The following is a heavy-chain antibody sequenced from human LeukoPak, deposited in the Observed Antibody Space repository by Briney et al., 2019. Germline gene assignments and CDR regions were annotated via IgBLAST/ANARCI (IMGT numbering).Heavy chain of an antibody. D-gene: IGHD1-26*01. CDR3: AREGELPAHNWFDP. CDR1: GYSISSGYY. V-gene: IGHV4-38-2*02. CDR2: IYHSGST. J-gene: IGHJ5*02. Sequence: SETLSLTRTVSGYSISSGYYWGWIRQPPGKGLEWIGSIYHSGSTYYNPSLKSRVTISVDTSKNQFSLKLSSVTAADTAVYYCAREGELPAHNWFDPWGQGTLVTVSS.